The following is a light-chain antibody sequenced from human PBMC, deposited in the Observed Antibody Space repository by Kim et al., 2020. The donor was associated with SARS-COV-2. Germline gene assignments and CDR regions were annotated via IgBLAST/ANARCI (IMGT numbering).Light chain of an antibody. CDR2: GAS. Sequence: EIVLTQSPGTLSLSPGERATLSCRASQSVSSNYLAWYQQKPGQAPRLLIYGASRRATGIPDRFSGNGSGTDFTLTISRLEPEDFAVFYCQQYGSSPRTFGQGTKVYIK. CDR1: QSVSSNY. CDR3: QQYGSSPRT. J-gene: IGKJ1*01. V-gene: IGKV3-20*01.